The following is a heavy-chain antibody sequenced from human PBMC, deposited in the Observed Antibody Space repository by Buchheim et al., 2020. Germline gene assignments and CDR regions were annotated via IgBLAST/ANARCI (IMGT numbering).Heavy chain of an antibody. V-gene: IGHV3-23*01. CDR1: GFTFSSYA. CDR2: ILGSGSST. J-gene: IGHJ4*02. CDR3: TKAHDTSGYYPFVY. Sequence: EVQLLESGGGLVQPGGSLRLSCAASGFTFSSYAMSWVRQAPGKGLEWVSAILGSGSSTYYADSVKGRFIISSDNSKNTLYLQMNSLRVEDTAVYYCTKAHDTSGYYPFVYGGQGTL. D-gene: IGHD3-22*01.